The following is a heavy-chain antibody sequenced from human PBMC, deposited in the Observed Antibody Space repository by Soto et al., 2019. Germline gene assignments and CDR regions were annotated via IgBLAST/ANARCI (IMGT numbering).Heavy chain of an antibody. CDR2: IIPIFRAS. D-gene: IGHD6-13*01. CDR3: ARVRSLAAAGPIDS. Sequence: QVQLVQSGAEVKEPGSSVKVSCKASGGSFRNYAINWVRQAPGQGLEWMGGIIPIFRASNYAQKFQGRVTITADESTSTAYMDLSSLRSEDTAVYYCARVRSLAAAGPIDSGGQGTLVTVS. CDR1: GGSFRNYA. V-gene: IGHV1-69*12. J-gene: IGHJ4*02.